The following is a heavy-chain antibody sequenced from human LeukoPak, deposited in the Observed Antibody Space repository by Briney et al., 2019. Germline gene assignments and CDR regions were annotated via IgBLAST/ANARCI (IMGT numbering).Heavy chain of an antibody. CDR3: ASTSSGYWVDY. Sequence: SETLSLTCTVSGGSINSYYWSWIRQPAGKGLEWIGRIYTSGNTNYNPSLKSRVTMSVNMSKNQFSLKLSSVTAADTAVYYCASTSSGYWVDYWGQGTLVTVSS. CDR1: GGSINSYY. J-gene: IGHJ4*02. V-gene: IGHV4-4*07. D-gene: IGHD3-22*01. CDR2: IYTSGNT.